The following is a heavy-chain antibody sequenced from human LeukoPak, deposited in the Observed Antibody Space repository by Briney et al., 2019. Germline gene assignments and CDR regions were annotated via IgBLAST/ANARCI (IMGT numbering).Heavy chain of an antibody. V-gene: IGHV3-23*01. CDR1: GFTFSSYA. CDR3: AKREYSSSWYAAADY. Sequence: GGSLTLSCAASGFTFSSYAMSWVRQAPGKGLEWVSAISGSGGSTYYADSVKGRFTISRDNSKNTLYLQMNSLRAEDTAVYYCAKREYSSSWYAAADYWGQGTLVTVSS. D-gene: IGHD6-13*01. J-gene: IGHJ4*02. CDR2: ISGSGGST.